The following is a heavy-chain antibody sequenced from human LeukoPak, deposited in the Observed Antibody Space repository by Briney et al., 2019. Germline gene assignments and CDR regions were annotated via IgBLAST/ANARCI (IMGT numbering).Heavy chain of an antibody. J-gene: IGHJ6*03. CDR1: GGSISSYY. CDR2: IYYSGST. Sequence: SETLSLTCTVSGGSISSYYWTWIRQPPGKGLEWIGYIYYSGSTNYNPSLKSRVTMSVDTSKNQFSLKLSSVTAADTAVYYCARGETKWGNSNWGYYYYYMDVWGKGTTVTISS. V-gene: IGHV4-59*01. D-gene: IGHD7-27*01. CDR3: ARGETKWGNSNWGYYYYYMDV.